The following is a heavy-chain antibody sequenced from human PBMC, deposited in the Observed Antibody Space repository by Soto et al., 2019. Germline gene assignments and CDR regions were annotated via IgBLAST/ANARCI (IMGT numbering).Heavy chain of an antibody. CDR1: GFTFSNYV. V-gene: IGHV3-23*01. CDR2: ISGSGAST. CDR3: AKGGPFSLVAPAAIFDS. D-gene: IGHD2-2*01. Sequence: EVQLLESGGGLVQRGGSLRLSCAASGFTFSNYVMSWVRQAPGKGLEWVSGISGSGASTFYADSVKGQFTISRDNSRSTLYLQMNSLRADDTAVYYCAKGGPFSLVAPAAIFDSWGQGTLVTVSS. J-gene: IGHJ4*02.